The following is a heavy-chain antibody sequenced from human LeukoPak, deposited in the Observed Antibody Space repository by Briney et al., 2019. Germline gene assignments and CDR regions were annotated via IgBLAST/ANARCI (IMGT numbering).Heavy chain of an antibody. J-gene: IGHJ2*01. CDR2: ISDSGGIT. D-gene: IGHD3-16*02. V-gene: IGHV3-23*01. Sequence: GGSLRLSCAASGFTFSNFAMSWVRQASGKGLEWVSTISDSGGITDNADSVKGRFTISRDNSRNTLYLQMNSLRAEDTAVYYCAKALSSSFYYFDLGGRGTLVTVSS. CDR1: GFTFSNFA. CDR3: AKALSSSFYYFDL.